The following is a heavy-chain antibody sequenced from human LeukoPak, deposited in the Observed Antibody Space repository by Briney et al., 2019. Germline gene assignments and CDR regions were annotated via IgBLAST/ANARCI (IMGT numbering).Heavy chain of an antibody. Sequence: SETLSLTCAVYGGSSSGYYWSWIRQPPGKGLEWIGEINHSGSTSYNPSLKSRVTISVDTSKNQFSLKLSSVTAADTAVYYCARGKPLLLWFGDGSMDVWGKGTTVTVSS. CDR3: ARGKPLLLWFGDGSMDV. D-gene: IGHD3-10*01. J-gene: IGHJ6*04. V-gene: IGHV4-34*01. CDR2: INHSGST. CDR1: GGSSSGYY.